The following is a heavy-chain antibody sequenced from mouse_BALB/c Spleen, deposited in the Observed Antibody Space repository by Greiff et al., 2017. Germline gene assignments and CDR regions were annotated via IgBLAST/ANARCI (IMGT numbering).Heavy chain of an antibody. V-gene: IGHV5-4*02. D-gene: IGHD2-4*01. J-gene: IGHJ4*01. CDR3: ARDGGGLRRDYAMDY. Sequence: EVQLVESGGGLVKPGGSLKLSCAASGFTFSDYYMYWVRQTPEKRLEWVATISDGGSYTYYPDSVKGRFTISRDNAKNNLYLQMSSLKSEDTAMYYCARDGGGLRRDYAMDYWGQGTSVTVSS. CDR1: GFTFSDYY. CDR2: ISDGGSYT.